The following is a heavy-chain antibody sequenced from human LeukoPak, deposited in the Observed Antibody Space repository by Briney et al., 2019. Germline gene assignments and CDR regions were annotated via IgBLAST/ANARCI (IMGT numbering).Heavy chain of an antibody. CDR3: AHREDTATLDY. CDR1: GFSLSTSGVG. J-gene: IGHJ4*02. CDR2: IYWNDDK. Sequence: ESGPTLLHPTQTLTLTCTFSGFSLSTSGVGVGWIRQPPGEALEWLALIYWNDDKRYSPSLKSRLTITKDTSKNQVVLTMTNMDPVDTATYYCAHREDTATLDYWGQGTLVTVSS. V-gene: IGHV2-5*01. D-gene: IGHD5-18*01.